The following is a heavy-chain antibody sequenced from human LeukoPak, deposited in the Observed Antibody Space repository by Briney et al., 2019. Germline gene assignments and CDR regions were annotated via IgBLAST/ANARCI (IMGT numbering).Heavy chain of an antibody. D-gene: IGHD6-13*01. V-gene: IGHV4-31*03. CDR1: GGSISSGGYY. CDR3: ASRSLTYSNLDY. Sequence: SETLSLTCTVSGGSISSGGYYWGWIRQHPGKGLEWIRCIYYSGSTYYNPSLKSRVTISVDTSKNQFSLKLSSVTAADTAVYYCASRSLTYSNLDYWGQGTLVTVSS. CDR2: IYYSGST. J-gene: IGHJ4*02.